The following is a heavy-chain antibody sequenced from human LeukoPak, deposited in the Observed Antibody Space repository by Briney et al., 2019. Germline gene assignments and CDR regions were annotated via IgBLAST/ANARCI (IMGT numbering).Heavy chain of an antibody. J-gene: IGHJ4*02. Sequence: GGSLRLSCAASGFTFSSYSMNWVRQAPGKGLEWVSYISSSRSTIYYADSVKGRFTISRDNAKNSLYLQMNSLRAEDTAVYYCARGIAAWPPTPAYWGQGTLVTVSS. CDR2: ISSSRSTI. V-gene: IGHV3-48*04. D-gene: IGHD6-13*01. CDR3: ARGIAAWPPTPAY. CDR1: GFTFSSYS.